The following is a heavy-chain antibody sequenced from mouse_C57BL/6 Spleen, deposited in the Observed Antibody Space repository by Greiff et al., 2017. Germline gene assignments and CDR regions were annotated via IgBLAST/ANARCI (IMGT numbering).Heavy chain of an antibody. D-gene: IGHD1-1*01. CDR1: GYTFTDYE. Sequence: QVQLKQSGAELVRPGASVTLSCKASGYTFTDYEMHWVKQTPVHGLEWIGAIDPETGGTAYNQKFKGKAILTADKSSSTAYMELRSLTSEDSAVYYCTYYGKDFDYWGQGTTLAVSS. CDR3: TYYGKDFDY. J-gene: IGHJ2*01. V-gene: IGHV1-15*01. CDR2: IDPETGGT.